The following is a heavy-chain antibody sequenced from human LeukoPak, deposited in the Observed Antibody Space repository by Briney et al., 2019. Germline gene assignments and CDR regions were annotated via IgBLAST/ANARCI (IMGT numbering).Heavy chain of an antibody. V-gene: IGHV3-30*02. CDR2: IRYDGGKK. CDR1: GFIFSSYG. J-gene: IGHJ4*02. CDR3: AREGGIAVADKGLDY. D-gene: IGHD6-19*01. Sequence: GGSLRLSCAASGFIFSSYGMHWVRQAPAKGLEWVAFIRYDGGKKYYADSVKGRFTISRDNAKNSLYLQMNSLRAEDTALYYCAREGGIAVADKGLDYWGQGTLVTVSS.